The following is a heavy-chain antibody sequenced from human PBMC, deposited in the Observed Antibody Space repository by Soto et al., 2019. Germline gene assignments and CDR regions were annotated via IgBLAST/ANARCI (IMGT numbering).Heavy chain of an antibody. Sequence: PGESLKISCKSSGYSFTRYWIGWVRQMPGKGLEWMGIIYPGDSDTRYSPSFQGQVSISADKSISTVYLQWSSLKASDTAMYYCAKFRGAPGFSDYWGQGTLVTVSS. D-gene: IGHD3-16*01. CDR1: GYSFTRYW. V-gene: IGHV5-51*01. CDR2: IYPGDSDT. CDR3: AKFRGAPGFSDY. J-gene: IGHJ4*02.